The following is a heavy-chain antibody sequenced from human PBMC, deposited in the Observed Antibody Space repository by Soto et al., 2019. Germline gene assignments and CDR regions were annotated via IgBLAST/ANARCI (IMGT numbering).Heavy chain of an antibody. CDR3: AQATEPGSFAFDV. V-gene: IGHV2-5*02. Sequence: QITLKESGPPLVKSTQTLTLTCTFSGFSLRSSGVGVGWIRQPPGKALEWLALIYWDDDKRYSPSLKSRFTITKDTYKNQVDLTMTNMDPVDTATYYCAQATEPGSFAFDVWGQGAMVTVSS. CDR2: IYWDDDK. CDR1: GFSLRSSGVG. J-gene: IGHJ3*01. D-gene: IGHD2-15*01.